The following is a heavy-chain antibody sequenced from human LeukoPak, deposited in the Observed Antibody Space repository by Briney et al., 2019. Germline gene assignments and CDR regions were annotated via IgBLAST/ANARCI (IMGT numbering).Heavy chain of an antibody. D-gene: IGHD3-22*01. CDR3: ARGGRGSAAVVAPRSFDI. CDR1: GFTFNNYA. V-gene: IGHV3-53*01. Sequence: QTGGSLRLSCAASGFTFNNYAMNWVRQAPGKGLEWVSVTYTGGNSYYADSVKGRFIISRDISKNTLYLQMNSLRAEDSALYYCARGGRGSAAVVAPRSFDIWGQGTMVTVSS. J-gene: IGHJ3*02. CDR2: TYTGGNS.